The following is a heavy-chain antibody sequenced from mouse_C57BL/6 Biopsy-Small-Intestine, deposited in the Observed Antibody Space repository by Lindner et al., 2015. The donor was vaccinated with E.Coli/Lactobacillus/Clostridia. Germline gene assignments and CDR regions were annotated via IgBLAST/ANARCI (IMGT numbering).Heavy chain of an antibody. D-gene: IGHD1-2*01. CDR2: IDPANGNT. Sequence: VQLQESGAELVRPGASVKLSCTVSGFNIKDDYMHWVKQRPEQGLEWIGRIDPANGNTKYAPKFQDKSTITADTSSNTAYLQLSSLTSEDTAVYYCARSLGAYWGQGTLVTVSA. CDR1: GFNIKDDY. J-gene: IGHJ3*01. V-gene: IGHV14-3*01. CDR3: ARSLGAY.